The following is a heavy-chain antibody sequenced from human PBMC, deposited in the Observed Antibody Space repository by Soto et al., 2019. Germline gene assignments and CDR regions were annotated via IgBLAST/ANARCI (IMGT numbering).Heavy chain of an antibody. V-gene: IGHV1-46*01. J-gene: IGHJ6*02. Sequence: GASVTVSCKASAYTFTSHYMHWVPQALGQGHKRMGIINPSGGSTSYAQKFQGRVTMTRDTSTSTVYMELSSLRSEDTAVYYCARVRAYDYVWGSYRSELYYYYGMDVWGQGTKVTVSS. D-gene: IGHD3-16*02. CDR1: AYTFTSHY. CDR2: INPSGGST. CDR3: ARVRAYDYVWGSYRSELYYYYGMDV.